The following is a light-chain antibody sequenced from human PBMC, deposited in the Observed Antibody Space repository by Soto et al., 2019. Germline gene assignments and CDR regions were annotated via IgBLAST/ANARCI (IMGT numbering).Light chain of an antibody. J-gene: IGKJ1*01. CDR1: QSVSNN. CDR3: KQYNNWLKWT. Sequence: EIVMTQSPGTLSVSPGESATLSCRASQSVSNNLAWYQQKPGQAPRLLIYGVSNRATGIPARFSGSGSGTEFTLTISSLQSEVFAVYYCKQYNNWLKWTFGQGTKVEIK. V-gene: IGKV3-15*01. CDR2: GVS.